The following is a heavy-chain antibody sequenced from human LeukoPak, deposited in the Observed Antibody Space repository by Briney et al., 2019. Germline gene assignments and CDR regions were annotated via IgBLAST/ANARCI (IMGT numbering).Heavy chain of an antibody. J-gene: IGHJ4*02. CDR2: IRYDGSNK. CDR1: GFTFSSYG. CDR3: AKGLLMGATGPFYY. Sequence: GGSLRLSCAASGFTFSSYGMHWVRQAPGKGLEWVAFIRYDGSNKYYADSVKGRFTISRDNSKNTLYLQMNSLRAEDTAVYYCAKGLLMGATGPFYYLGQGTLVTVSS. D-gene: IGHD1-26*01. V-gene: IGHV3-30*02.